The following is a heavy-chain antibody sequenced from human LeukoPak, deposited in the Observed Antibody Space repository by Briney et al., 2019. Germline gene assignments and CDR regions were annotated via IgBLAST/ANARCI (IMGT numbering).Heavy chain of an antibody. J-gene: IGHJ6*02. D-gene: IGHD5-24*01. CDR3: ARELERWLQPVYGMDV. V-gene: IGHV1-69*13. CDR1: GGTFSSYA. Sequence: GASVTVSCKASGGTFSSYAISWVRQAPGQGLEWMGGIIPIFGTANYAQKFQGRVTITADESTSTAYMELSSLRSEDTAVYYCARELERWLQPVYGMDVWGQGTTVTVSS. CDR2: IIPIFGTA.